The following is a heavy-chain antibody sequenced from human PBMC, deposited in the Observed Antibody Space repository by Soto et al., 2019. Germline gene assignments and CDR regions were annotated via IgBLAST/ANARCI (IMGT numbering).Heavy chain of an antibody. Sequence: PGGSLRLSCAASGFTFRSYRMNWVRQAPGKGLEWVSSISSSSSYIYYADSVKGRFTISRDNAKNCLYLQMKSLRDEDTAVYYCGRVGNDFWGGYRCSYGMDVWGQGTTVTVSS. CDR3: GRVGNDFWGGYRCSYGMDV. CDR1: GFTFRSYR. J-gene: IGHJ6*02. CDR2: ISSSSSYI. D-gene: IGHD3-3*01. V-gene: IGHV3-21*01.